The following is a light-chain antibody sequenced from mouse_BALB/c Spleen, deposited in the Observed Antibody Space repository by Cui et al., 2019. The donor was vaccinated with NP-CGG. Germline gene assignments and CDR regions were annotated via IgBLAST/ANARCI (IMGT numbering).Light chain of an antibody. CDR1: TGAVTTGNY. Sequence: QAVVTQESALTTSPGETVTLTCRSSTGAVTTGNYANWVREKPDHSFTGLIGSTNNRAPGVPARFSGSLIGDKAALTITGAQTEDEAIYFCALWYSNHWVFGGGTKLTVL. CDR3: ALWYSNHWV. J-gene: IGLJ1*01. V-gene: IGLV1*01. CDR2: STN.